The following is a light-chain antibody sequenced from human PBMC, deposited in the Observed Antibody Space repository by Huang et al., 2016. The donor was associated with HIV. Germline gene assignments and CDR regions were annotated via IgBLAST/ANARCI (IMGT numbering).Light chain of an antibody. V-gene: IGKV3-11*01. CDR3: QQRTYSFT. CDR2: DAS. CDR1: QSVHSY. J-gene: IGKJ3*01. Sequence: EIVMTQSPATLSVSPGGRATLSCRASQSVHSYVAWYQQKPGQAPRLLIHDASYRATGIPARFSGSGSGTDFTLTISSLEPEDFAVYYCQQRTYSFTFGPGTKVD.